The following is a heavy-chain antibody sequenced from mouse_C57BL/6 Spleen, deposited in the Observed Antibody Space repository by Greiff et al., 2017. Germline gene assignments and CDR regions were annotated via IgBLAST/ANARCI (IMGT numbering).Heavy chain of an antibody. CDR3: AREDYGYDAMDY. CDR1: GFTFSDYY. CDR2: INYDGSST. D-gene: IGHD1-1*02. Sequence: EVKLVESEGGLVQPGSSMKLSCTASGFTFSDYYMAWVRQVPEKGLEWVANINYDGSSTYYLDSLKSRFIISRDNAKNILYLQMSSLKSEDTATYYCAREDYGYDAMDYWGQGTSVTVSS. V-gene: IGHV5-16*01. J-gene: IGHJ4*01.